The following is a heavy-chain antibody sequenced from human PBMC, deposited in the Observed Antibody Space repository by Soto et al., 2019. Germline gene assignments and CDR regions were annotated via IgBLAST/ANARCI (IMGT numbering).Heavy chain of an antibody. V-gene: IGHV1-18*01. J-gene: IGHJ5*02. CDR3: ARDVHVYAGYTVRPDWFDP. CDR2: INTFNGDT. Sequence: QVQLVQSGAEVKKPGASVKVSCKASGYTFANYGVTWVRQAPGQGLEWMGWINTFNGDTNYAQKFQGRLTMTTDTPTTTAYMEMRSLRSDDTAVYYCARDVHVYAGYTVRPDWFDPWGQGTLVTVSS. CDR1: GYTFANYG. D-gene: IGHD4-17*01.